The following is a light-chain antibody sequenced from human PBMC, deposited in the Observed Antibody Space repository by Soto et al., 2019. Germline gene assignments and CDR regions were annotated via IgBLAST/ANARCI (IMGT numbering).Light chain of an antibody. J-gene: IGKJ4*01. CDR2: WAS. CDR1: QSVMYSNNKNY. Sequence: DIVLTQSPDSLAVSPGERATINCESSQSVMYSNNKNYISWFQQKPGQSPQLLIFWASTRESGVPARFSGSGSGTDFTLTISALQAEDVAVYYCQQYYSNPALTVGGGTKVDIK. CDR3: QQYYSNPALT. V-gene: IGKV4-1*01.